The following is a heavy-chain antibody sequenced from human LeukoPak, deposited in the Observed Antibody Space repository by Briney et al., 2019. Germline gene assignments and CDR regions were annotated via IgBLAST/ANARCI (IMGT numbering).Heavy chain of an antibody. CDR1: GFTFSSYA. J-gene: IGHJ4*02. D-gene: IGHD5-24*01. CDR3: ARDMRKMATTALDY. CDR2: ISYDGSNK. V-gene: IGHV3-30-3*01. Sequence: GGSLRLSCAASGFTFSSYAMHWVRQAPGKGLEWVAVISYDGSNKYYADSVKGRFTISRDNSKNTLYLQMNSLRAEDTAVYYCARDMRKMATTALDYWGQGTLVTVSS.